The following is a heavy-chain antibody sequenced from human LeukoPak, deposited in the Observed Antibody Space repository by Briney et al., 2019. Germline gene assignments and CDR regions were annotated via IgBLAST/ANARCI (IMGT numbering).Heavy chain of an antibody. CDR1: GFTFSSYA. D-gene: IGHD6-13*01. CDR2: ISGSGDST. Sequence: GGSLRLSCAASGFTFSSYAMSWVRQAPGKGPEWVSAISGSGDSTYYGDSVKGRFTISRDNSKNTLYLQMNSLRAEDTAVYYCAKTRPLDSSSWSHGDYWGQGTLVTVSS. J-gene: IGHJ4*02. V-gene: IGHV3-23*01. CDR3: AKTRPLDSSSWSHGDY.